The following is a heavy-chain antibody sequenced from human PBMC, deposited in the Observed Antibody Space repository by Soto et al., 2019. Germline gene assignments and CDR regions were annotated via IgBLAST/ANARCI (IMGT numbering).Heavy chain of an antibody. Sequence: HVQLVESGGGVVQPGRSLRLSCAASGFTFGSHGMHWVRQAPGKGLEWVAVIWYDGISKDYADSMKGRFTISRDNSRNTLYLQMNSLRAEDTAVYYCARDRSQRFDYWGQGTLVTVSS. V-gene: IGHV3-33*01. CDR3: ARDRSQRFDY. CDR2: IWYDGISK. CDR1: GFTFGSHG. J-gene: IGHJ4*02. D-gene: IGHD6-13*01.